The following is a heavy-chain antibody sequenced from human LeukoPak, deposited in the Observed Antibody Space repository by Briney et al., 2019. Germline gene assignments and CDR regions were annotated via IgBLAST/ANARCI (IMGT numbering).Heavy chain of an antibody. V-gene: IGHV5-51*01. D-gene: IGHD3-9*01. CDR2: IYPGDPDT. J-gene: IGHJ4*02. Sequence: GESLKISCKASGYSFTSYWIGWVRQMPRKGLEWMGIIYPGDPDTRYSPSFQGQVTISADKSISSAYLQWSSLKASDTAMYYCARLDSFRRLRYSPPLDYWGQGTLVTVSS. CDR1: GYSFTSYW. CDR3: ARLDSFRRLRYSPPLDY.